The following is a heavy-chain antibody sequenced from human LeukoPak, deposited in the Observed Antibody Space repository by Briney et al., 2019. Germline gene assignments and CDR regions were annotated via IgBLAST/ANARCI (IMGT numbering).Heavy chain of an antibody. V-gene: IGHV1-69*04. D-gene: IGHD7-27*01. CDR2: IIPILGIA. Sequence: GASVKVSCKASGGTFSSYAISWVRQAPGQGLEWMGRIIPILGIANYAQKFQGRVTITADKSTSTAYMELSSLRSEDTAVYYCASLVTGDPIFDYWGQGTLVTVSS. CDR1: GGTFSSYA. CDR3: ASLVTGDPIFDY. J-gene: IGHJ4*02.